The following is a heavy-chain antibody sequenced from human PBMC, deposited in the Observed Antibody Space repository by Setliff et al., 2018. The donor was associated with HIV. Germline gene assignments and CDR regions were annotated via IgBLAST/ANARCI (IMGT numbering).Heavy chain of an antibody. CDR3: ARGITPPTRQGYYYMDV. CDR2: AYYDGQN. J-gene: IGHJ6*03. CDR1: GDSISNHF. Sequence: PSETLSLTCTVSGDSISNHFWNWIRQTPDKGLEWIGRAYYDGQNDHNPSLKSRLTISVDTSKNRFSLSLTSVTAADTAIYYCARGITPPTRQGYYYMDVWGKGTTVTVSS. D-gene: IGHD3-16*01. V-gene: IGHV4-59*11.